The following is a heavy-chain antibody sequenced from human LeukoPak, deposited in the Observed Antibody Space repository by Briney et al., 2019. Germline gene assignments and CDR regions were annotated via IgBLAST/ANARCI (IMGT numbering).Heavy chain of an antibody. CDR2: IYPGDSDT. D-gene: IGHD3-10*01. CDR1: GFTFSHAW. J-gene: IGHJ4*02. V-gene: IGHV5-51*01. CDR3: ARSGPPFDY. Sequence: GGSLRLSCEVSGFTFSHAWMSWVRQAPGKGLEWMGIIYPGDSDTRYSTSFQGQVTFSADKSISTAYLQWSSLKDSGSAMYYCARSGPPFDYWGQGTLVTVSS.